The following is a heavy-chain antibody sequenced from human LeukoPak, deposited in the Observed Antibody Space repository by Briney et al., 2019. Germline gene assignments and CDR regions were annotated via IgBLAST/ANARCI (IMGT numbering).Heavy chain of an antibody. Sequence: ASVQVSCKTSGYTFTSYHMHWVRQAPGQGLEWVAIIKSTSDTTVYAQKFQGRVTVTRDTSTSTVYMDLSSLSSEDTAVYYCVREDAHTYYFDFWGPGTLVTVSS. CDR1: GYTFTSYH. CDR3: VREDAHTYYFDF. V-gene: IGHV1-46*01. D-gene: IGHD2-2*01. J-gene: IGHJ4*02. CDR2: IKSTSDTT.